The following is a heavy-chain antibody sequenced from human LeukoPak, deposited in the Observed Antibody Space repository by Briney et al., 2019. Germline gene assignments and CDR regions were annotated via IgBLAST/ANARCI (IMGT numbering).Heavy chain of an antibody. CDR1: GFTFISYW. CDR2: MNQDGSEK. J-gene: IGHJ6*04. D-gene: IGHD1-1*01. V-gene: IGHV3-7*01. Sequence: GGSLRLSCAASGFTFISYWLSWVRQAPRKGLEWVANMNQDGSEKYYVDSVKGRFTISIDNAKNSLYLQMNSLRGEDTAVYYCARPTARGLDVGDRGTTVTVSS. CDR3: ARPTARGLDV.